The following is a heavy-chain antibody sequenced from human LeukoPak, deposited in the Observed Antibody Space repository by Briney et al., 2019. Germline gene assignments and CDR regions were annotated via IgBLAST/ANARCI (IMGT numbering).Heavy chain of an antibody. CDR1: GGSISSSSYY. Sequence: SETLSLTCTVSGGSISSSSYYWGWIRQPPGKGLEWIGSIHYNVNTYYNPSLKSRVTISVDTSKNQFFLQLNSVTAADTAVYYCARPVGSTTGFWSFDLWSRGTLVTVSS. CDR3: ARPVGSTTGFWSFDL. D-gene: IGHD1-26*01. J-gene: IGHJ2*01. V-gene: IGHV4-39*01. CDR2: IHYNVNT.